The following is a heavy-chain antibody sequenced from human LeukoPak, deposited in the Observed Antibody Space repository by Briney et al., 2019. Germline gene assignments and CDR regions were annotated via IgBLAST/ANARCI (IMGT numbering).Heavy chain of an antibody. CDR3: ARGAPLKRIIMVRGDANVFDI. V-gene: IGHV1-69*13. D-gene: IGHD3-10*01. CDR1: GGTFSSYA. J-gene: IGHJ3*02. Sequence: SVTVSCKASGGTFSSYAISWVRQAPGQGLEWMGGIIPSFSTANYAQKFQGRVTITADGSTSTAYMELSSLRSEDTAVYYCARGAPLKRIIMVRGDANVFDIWGQGTMVTVSS. CDR2: IIPSFSTA.